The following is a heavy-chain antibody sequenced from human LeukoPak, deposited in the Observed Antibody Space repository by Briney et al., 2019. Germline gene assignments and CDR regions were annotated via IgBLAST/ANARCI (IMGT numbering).Heavy chain of an antibody. CDR3: AKPSYYDSSGYYSYYFDY. J-gene: IGHJ4*02. D-gene: IGHD3-22*01. CDR2: ISGSGGST. V-gene: IGHV3-23*01. Sequence: PGGSLRLSCAASGFTFSSYAMSWVRQAPGKGLEWVSAISGSGGSTYYADSVKGRFTISRDNSKNTLYLQMNSLRAEDTAVYYCAKPSYYDSSGYYSYYFDYWGQGTLVTVSS. CDR1: GFTFSSYA.